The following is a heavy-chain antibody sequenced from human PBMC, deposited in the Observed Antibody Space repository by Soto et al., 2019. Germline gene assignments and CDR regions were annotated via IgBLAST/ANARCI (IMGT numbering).Heavy chain of an antibody. V-gene: IGHV3-9*01. Sequence: EVHLVESGGRLVQPGRSLRLSCAASGFNFDDFAMHWVRQAPGKGLEWVARISWNSDRIAYADSVKGRFAISRDNAKNSLYLQMNSLRREDTALYFCTKDMKLDGALDNWGQGTRVTVSS. D-gene: IGHD3-10*01. CDR3: TKDMKLDGALDN. J-gene: IGHJ4*02. CDR2: ISWNSDRI. CDR1: GFNFDDFA.